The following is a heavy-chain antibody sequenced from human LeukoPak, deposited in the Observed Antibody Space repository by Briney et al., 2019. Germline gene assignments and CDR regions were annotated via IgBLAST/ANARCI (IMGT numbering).Heavy chain of an antibody. V-gene: IGHV3-7*01. CDR1: GFTFSSYW. CDR3: TRRSGNDY. D-gene: IGHD4-23*01. CDR2: IKQDGSEK. J-gene: IGHJ4*02. Sequence: GSLRLSCAASGFTFSSYWMSWVRQAPGKGLEWVANIKQDGSEKYYVDSVRGRFIISRDNAKNSLYLQMNSLRAEDAALYYCTRRSGNDYWGQGTLVTVSS.